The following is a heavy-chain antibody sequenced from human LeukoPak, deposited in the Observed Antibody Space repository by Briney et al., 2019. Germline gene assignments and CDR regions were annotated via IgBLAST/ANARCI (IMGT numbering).Heavy chain of an antibody. D-gene: IGHD3-10*01. J-gene: IGHJ6*02. CDR3: TKNYESGRGVPYGMDV. V-gene: IGHV3-23*01. CDR1: GFTFSSYA. Sequence: GGSLRLSCAASGFTFSSYAMRWVRQAPGKGLEWVSAIGSGSGGTTIYADSVKGRFTISRDNSKNTLYLQMSSLRGEDTAVYYCTKNYESGRGVPYGMDVWGQGTTVTVSS. CDR2: IGSGSGGTT.